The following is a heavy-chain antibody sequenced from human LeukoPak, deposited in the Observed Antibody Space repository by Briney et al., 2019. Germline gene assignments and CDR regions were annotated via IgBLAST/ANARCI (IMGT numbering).Heavy chain of an antibody. CDR2: IYTSGST. D-gene: IGHD6-13*01. CDR1: GGPISSGSYY. CDR3: ARGTSSWYPYWFDP. V-gene: IGHV4-61*02. Sequence: PSETLSLTCTVSGGPISSGSYYWSWIRQPAGKGLEWIGRIYTSGSTNYNPSLKSRVTISVDTSKNQFSLKLSSVTAADTAVYYCARGTSSWYPYWFDPWGQGTLVTVSS. J-gene: IGHJ5*02.